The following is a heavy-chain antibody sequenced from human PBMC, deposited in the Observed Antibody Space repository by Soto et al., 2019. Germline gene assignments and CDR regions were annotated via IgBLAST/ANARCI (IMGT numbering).Heavy chain of an antibody. CDR3: AIGGMGFGELYIDY. CDR2: IYYSGST. J-gene: IGHJ4*02. CDR1: GGSISSGGYY. Sequence: QVQLQESGPGLVKPSQTLSLTCTVSGGSISSGGYYWSWIRQHPGKGLEWIGYIYYSGSTYYNPSLKSRVTISVDTSKNQFSLKLSSVTAADTAVYYCAIGGMGFGELYIDYWGQGTLVTVSS. V-gene: IGHV4-31*03. D-gene: IGHD3-10*01.